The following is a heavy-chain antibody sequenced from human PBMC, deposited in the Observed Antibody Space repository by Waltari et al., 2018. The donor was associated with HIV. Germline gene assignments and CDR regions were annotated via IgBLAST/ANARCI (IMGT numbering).Heavy chain of an antibody. Sequence: QSASVVLWPGVYVIVACRTSGNNCTVYYIHRMRPSPGQALEWMGCINPNNGDTEFAQKYRGRVYLTRGTSVSTACREVGNLSSDDTAVYYCGRDIGYWNSSNSDTYYAMGVWGHETALTVSS. CDR1: GNNCTVYY. J-gene: IGHJ6*02. CDR3: GRDIGYWNSSNSDTYYAMGV. V-gene: IGHV1-2*02. D-gene: IGHD2-2*03. CDR2: INPNNGDT.